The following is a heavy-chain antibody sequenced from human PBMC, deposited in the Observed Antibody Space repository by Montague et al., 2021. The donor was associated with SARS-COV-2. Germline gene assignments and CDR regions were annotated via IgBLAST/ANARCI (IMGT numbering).Heavy chain of an antibody. D-gene: IGHD3-10*01. J-gene: IGHJ3*02. Sequence: TLSLTCTVSGGSISSGNYYWSWIRQPAGKGLEWIGRIYTSGSTNYNPSLKSRVTISADTSKNQFSLKLSSVTATDTAVYYCARLESTRGVIIRGAFHIWGQGTKVTVSS. CDR2: IYTSGST. CDR3: ARLESTRGVIIRGAFHI. CDR1: GGSISSGNYY. V-gene: IGHV4-61*02.